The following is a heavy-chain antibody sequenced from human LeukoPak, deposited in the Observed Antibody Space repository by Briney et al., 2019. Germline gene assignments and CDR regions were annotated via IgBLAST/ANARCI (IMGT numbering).Heavy chain of an antibody. D-gene: IGHD5-24*01. CDR2: ISYDGSNK. J-gene: IGHJ4*02. CDR3: AGEGKWLQLRYFDY. V-gene: IGHV3-30*14. Sequence: PGGSLRLSCAASGFTFSSYAMHWVRQAPGKGLEWVAVISYDGSNKYYADSVKGRFTISRDTSNNTLYLQMNSLRAEDTAVYYCAGEGKWLQLRYFDYWGQGTLVTVSS. CDR1: GFTFSSYA.